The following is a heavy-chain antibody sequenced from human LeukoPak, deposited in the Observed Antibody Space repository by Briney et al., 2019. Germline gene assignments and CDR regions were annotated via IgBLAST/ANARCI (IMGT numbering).Heavy chain of an antibody. J-gene: IGHJ4*02. D-gene: IGHD3-22*01. V-gene: IGHV4-39*07. CDR1: GGSISSSSYY. CDR3: ARDPFFNYYDSSGYSADY. Sequence: PSETLSLTCTVSGGSISSSSYYWDWIRQPPGKGLEWIGSIYYSGSTYYNPSLKSRVTISVDTSKNQFSLKLSSVTAADTAVYYCARDPFFNYYDSSGYSADYWGQGTLVTVSS. CDR2: IYYSGST.